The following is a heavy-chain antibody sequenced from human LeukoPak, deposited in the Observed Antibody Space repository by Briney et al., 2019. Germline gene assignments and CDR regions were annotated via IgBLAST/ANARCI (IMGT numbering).Heavy chain of an antibody. V-gene: IGHV1-69*04. D-gene: IGHD3-22*01. Sequence: GPGQXXXGMGRIFPIFCIANYARTFQARVTITAHKSTTTAYMDLSSLRSEDTAVYYCARAQGYYYDSSGYLDYWGQGTLVTVSS. CDR3: ARAQGYYYDSSGYLDY. CDR2: IFPIFCIA. J-gene: IGHJ4*02.